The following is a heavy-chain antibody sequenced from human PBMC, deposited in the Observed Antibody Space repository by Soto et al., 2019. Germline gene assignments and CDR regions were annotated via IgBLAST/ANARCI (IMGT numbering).Heavy chain of an antibody. CDR3: ARDPVPSDAGPVRYPADI. Sequence: QVQLVQSGGEVKKPGASVKVSCKASGYIFTTYYLHWVRQAPGQGLEWMGIINPNGGSTTYSQHFQGRLTLTRDTSATTVYMELTGLTFADTAVYFCARDPVPSDAGPVRYPADIWGQGTLVTISS. CDR1: GYIFTTYY. V-gene: IGHV1-46*01. J-gene: IGHJ3*02. CDR2: INPNGGST. D-gene: IGHD2-2*02.